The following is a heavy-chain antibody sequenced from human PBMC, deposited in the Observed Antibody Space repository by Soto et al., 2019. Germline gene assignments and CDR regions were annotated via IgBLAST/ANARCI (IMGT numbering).Heavy chain of an antibody. D-gene: IGHD2-15*01. CDR1: GYTFTRYN. CDR3: ARVRGGGSEYFFDS. CDR2: INPSGGTT. J-gene: IGHJ4*02. V-gene: IGHV1-46*01. Sequence: GASVKVSCKASGYTFTRYNVHWVRQAPGQGLEWMAIINPSGGTTYYVQKFEGRVTLTTDTSTSTVYMELRSLRSDDTAVYYCARVRGGGSEYFFDSWGQGNLAPVSS.